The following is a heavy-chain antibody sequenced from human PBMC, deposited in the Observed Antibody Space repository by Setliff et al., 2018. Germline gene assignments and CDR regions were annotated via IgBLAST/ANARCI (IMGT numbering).Heavy chain of an antibody. D-gene: IGHD3-10*01. CDR3: ARGTDYHGSGSYWAKDV. CDR1: GYAFTGHY. CDR2: NNPRTGVT. J-gene: IGHJ6*04. Sequence: PSVKVSCKASGYAFTGHYIHWGRQAPGQGLEWMGWNNPRTGVTNYARNFQGRVTMTSDTSITTVYMDLSRLKSDDTAVYYCARGTDYHGSGSYWAKDVWGKGTTVTVSS. V-gene: IGHV1-2*02.